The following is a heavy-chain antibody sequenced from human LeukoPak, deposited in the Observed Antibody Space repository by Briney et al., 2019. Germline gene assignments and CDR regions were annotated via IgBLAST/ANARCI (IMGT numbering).Heavy chain of an antibody. CDR2: IYTSGST. CDR1: GGSISSYY. D-gene: IGHD3-22*01. Sequence: PSETLSLTCTVSGGSISSYYWSWIRQPAGKGLEWIGRIYTSGSTNHNPSLKSRVTISVDKSKNQFSLKLSSVTAADTAVYYCARGGAYYYDSSGYYPFDYWGQGTLVTVSS. J-gene: IGHJ4*02. V-gene: IGHV4-4*07. CDR3: ARGGAYYYDSSGYYPFDY.